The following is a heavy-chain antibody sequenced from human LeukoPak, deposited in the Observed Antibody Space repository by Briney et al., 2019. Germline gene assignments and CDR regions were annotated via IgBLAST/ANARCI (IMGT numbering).Heavy chain of an antibody. V-gene: IGHV4-39*07. J-gene: IGHJ6*02. CDR2: IYYSGST. CDR3: ARGGGRTYYYYGMDV. D-gene: IGHD2-15*01. CDR1: GGSISSSSYY. Sequence: SETLSLTCTVSGGSISSSSYYWGWIRQPPGKGLEWIGSIYYSGSTYYNPSLKSRVTISVDTSKNQFSLKLSSVTAADTAVYYCARGGGRTYYYYGMDVWGQGTTVTVSS.